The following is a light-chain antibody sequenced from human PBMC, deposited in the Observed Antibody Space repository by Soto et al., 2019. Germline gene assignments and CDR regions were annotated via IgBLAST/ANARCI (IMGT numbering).Light chain of an antibody. CDR2: NVS. J-gene: IGLJ2*01. Sequence: QSVLTQPASVSGSPGQSITISCTGSDSDVGGYNYVSWYQHHPGNAPKVMIYNVSYRPSGVSNRFSGSKSGNTASLTISGLQAEDEADYYCSSYTTNGVGVFGGRTKLTVL. V-gene: IGLV2-14*03. CDR1: DSDVGGYNY. CDR3: SSYTTNGVGV.